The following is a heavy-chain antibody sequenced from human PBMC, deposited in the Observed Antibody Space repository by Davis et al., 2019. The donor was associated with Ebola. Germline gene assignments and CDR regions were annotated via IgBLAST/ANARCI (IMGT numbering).Heavy chain of an antibody. CDR3: ARGPNGYGDSSFQH. Sequence: GESLKISCAASGFTFSSYALHWVRQAPGKGLELVAVISYDGSNQYYADSVKGRFTIPRDNSKNTLYLQMNSLRAEDTAVYYCARGPNGYGDSSFQHWGQGTLVTVSS. CDR2: ISYDGSNQ. D-gene: IGHD4-17*01. V-gene: IGHV3-30-3*01. J-gene: IGHJ1*01. CDR1: GFTFSSYA.